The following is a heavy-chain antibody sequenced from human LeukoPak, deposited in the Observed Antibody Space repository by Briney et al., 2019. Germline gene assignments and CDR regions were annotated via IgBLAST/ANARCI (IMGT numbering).Heavy chain of an antibody. CDR2: IYYSGST. J-gene: IGHJ4*02. CDR1: GGSISSGDYY. CDR3: AREDLKGGDYGGFDY. Sequence: PSETLSLTCTVSGGSISSGDYYWSWIRQPPGKGLEWIGYIYYSGSTYYNPSLKSRVTISVDTSKNQFSLKLSSVTAADTAVYYCAREDLKGGDYGGFDYWGQGTLVTVPS. V-gene: IGHV4-30-4*08. D-gene: IGHD4-23*01.